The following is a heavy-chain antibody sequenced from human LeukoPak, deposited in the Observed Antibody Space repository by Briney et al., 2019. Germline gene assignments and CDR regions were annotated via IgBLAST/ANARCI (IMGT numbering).Heavy chain of an antibody. V-gene: IGHV3-30*02. Sequence: GGSLRLSCAASGFTFSSYGMQWVRQVPGKGLEWVAFIRYDGSKIYYADSVKGRFTISRDNSKNMLYLQMNNLRSEDTAVYYCAREGLRSIAARRGTRDYMDVWGKGTTVIVSS. CDR1: GFTFSSYG. CDR2: IRYDGSKI. CDR3: AREGLRSIAARRGTRDYMDV. D-gene: IGHD6-6*01. J-gene: IGHJ6*03.